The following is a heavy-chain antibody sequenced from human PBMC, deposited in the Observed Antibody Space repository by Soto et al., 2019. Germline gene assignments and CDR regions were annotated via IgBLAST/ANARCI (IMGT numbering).Heavy chain of an antibody. J-gene: IGHJ6*02. Sequence: ASVKVSCKASGYTFTSYGISWVRQAPGQGLEWMGWISAYNGNTNYAQKLQGRVTMTTDTSTSTAYMELRSLRSDDTAVYYCARATPIDVTGTKNYYYGMDVWGQGTTVTVS. D-gene: IGHD1-20*01. V-gene: IGHV1-18*01. CDR1: GYTFTSYG. CDR3: ARATPIDVTGTKNYYYGMDV. CDR2: ISAYNGNT.